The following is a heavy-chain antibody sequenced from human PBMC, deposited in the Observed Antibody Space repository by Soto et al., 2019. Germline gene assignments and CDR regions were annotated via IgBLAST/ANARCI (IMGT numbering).Heavy chain of an antibody. CDR3: ARGYCSSTSCYTGVEESYGMDV. CDR1: GDSVSSNSAA. J-gene: IGHJ6*02. V-gene: IGHV6-1*01. Sequence: SQTLSLTCAISGDSVSSNSAAWNWIRQSPSRGLEWLGRTYYRSKWYNDYAVSVKSRITINPDTSKNQFSLRLNSVAPEDTAVYYCARGYCSSTSCYTGVEESYGMDVWGQGTTVTAP. D-gene: IGHD2-2*02. CDR2: TYYRSKWYN.